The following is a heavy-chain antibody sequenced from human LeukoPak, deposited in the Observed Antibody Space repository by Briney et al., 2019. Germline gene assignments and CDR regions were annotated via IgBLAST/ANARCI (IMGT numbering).Heavy chain of an antibody. CDR1: CGSISSGTDY. Sequence: AETLSLTCTVSCGSISSGTDYWGWIRRPPGKGLEWFGTIYYTGSTYYNPSLKSRVAISVDTSKNQFSLKVISVTGADTAVYYCARERIVVVRAVPGYMDVWGKGTTVTVSS. CDR3: ARERIVVVRAVPGYMDV. J-gene: IGHJ6*03. CDR2: IYYTGST. V-gene: IGHV4-39*02. D-gene: IGHD2-2*01.